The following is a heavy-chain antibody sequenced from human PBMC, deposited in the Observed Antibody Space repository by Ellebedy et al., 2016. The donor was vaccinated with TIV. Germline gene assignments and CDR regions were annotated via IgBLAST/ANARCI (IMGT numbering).Heavy chain of an antibody. CDR1: GFTFSSST. Sequence: GGSLRLSXAASGFTFSSSTMHWVRQAPGWGLDWVAGISFDGRAVHYADSVKGRFTISRDNSKNTLSLQMNSPRGEDSAIYYCARGPYSSGHCDAFDVWGRGTAVTVSS. CDR3: ARGPYSSGHCDAFDV. V-gene: IGHV3-30*04. CDR2: ISFDGRAV. D-gene: IGHD6-19*01. J-gene: IGHJ3*01.